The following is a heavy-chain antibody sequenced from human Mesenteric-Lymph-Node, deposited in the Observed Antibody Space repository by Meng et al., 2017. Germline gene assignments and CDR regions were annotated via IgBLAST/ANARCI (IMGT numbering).Heavy chain of an antibody. CDR1: GGSFSGYY. D-gene: IGHD3-9*01. CDR3: ARDGGSYYDILTGYSPDAFDI. V-gene: IGHV4-34*01. CDR2: INHSGST. Sequence: SETLSLTCAVYGGSFSGYYWSWIRQPPGKGLEWIGEINHSGSTNYNPSLKSRVTISVDTSKNQFSLKLSSVTAADTAVYYCARDGGSYYDILTGYSPDAFDIWGQGTMVTVSS. J-gene: IGHJ3*02.